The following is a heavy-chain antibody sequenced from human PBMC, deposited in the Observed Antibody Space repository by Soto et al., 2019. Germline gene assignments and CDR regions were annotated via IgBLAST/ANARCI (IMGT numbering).Heavy chain of an antibody. CDR1: GGSISSGDYY. CDR3: ARDHQYYYDSSGYYQNYFDY. V-gene: IGHV4-30-4*01. J-gene: IGHJ4*02. CDR2: IYYSGST. Sequence: TLSLTCTVSGGSISSGDYYWSWIRQPPGKGLEWIGYIYYSGSTYYNPSLKSRVTISVDTSKNQFSLKLSSVTAADTAVYYCARDHQYYYDSSGYYQNYFDYWGQGTLVTVSS. D-gene: IGHD3-22*01.